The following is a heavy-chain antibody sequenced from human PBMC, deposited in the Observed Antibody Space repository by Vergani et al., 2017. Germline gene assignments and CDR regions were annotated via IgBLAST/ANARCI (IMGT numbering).Heavy chain of an antibody. Sequence: QVQLVQSGAEVKKPGASVKVSCKASGYTFSTYGISWVRQAPGQGLEWMGWISAYNGNTNYPAKFQGRLTMTTDTSTRPAYMELRSLRSADTAVYYCARDPARIWGENPGPFNYWGEGTLVTVSS. CDR2: ISAYNGNT. CDR1: GYTFSTYG. V-gene: IGHV1-18*01. D-gene: IGHD7-27*01. J-gene: IGHJ4*02. CDR3: ARDPARIWGENPGPFNY.